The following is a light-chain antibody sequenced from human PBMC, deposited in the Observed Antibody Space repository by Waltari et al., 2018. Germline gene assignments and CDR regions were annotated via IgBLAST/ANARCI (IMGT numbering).Light chain of an antibody. CDR2: GAT. Sequence: AIQMTQSPSSLSASVGDRVTITCRASQGIRNDLGWYQQKPGKAPKLLIYGATSLQGGVPSRCSGSGSGREFTLTINSLQPEDLATYYCLQDYDYPWTFGQGTKVEIK. J-gene: IGKJ1*01. CDR3: LQDYDYPWT. V-gene: IGKV1-6*01. CDR1: QGIRND.